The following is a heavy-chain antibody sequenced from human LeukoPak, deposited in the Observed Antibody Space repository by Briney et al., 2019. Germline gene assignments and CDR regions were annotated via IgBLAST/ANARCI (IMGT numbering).Heavy chain of an antibody. D-gene: IGHD7-27*01. V-gene: IGHV4-31*03. CDR3: ARGNWGSGSFDY. J-gene: IGHJ4*02. CDR1: SGSISSGGYY. Sequence: PSETLSLTCTVSSGSISSGGYYWSWIRQHPGKGLEWIGYIYYSGSTYYNPSLKSRVTMSIDTSKTQFSLNLSSVTAADTAVYYCARGNWGSGSFDYWGRGTLVTVSS. CDR2: IYYSGST.